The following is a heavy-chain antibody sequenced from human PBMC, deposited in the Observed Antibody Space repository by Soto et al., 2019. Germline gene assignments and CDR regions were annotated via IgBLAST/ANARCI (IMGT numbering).Heavy chain of an antibody. CDR1: GFTFSSYA. V-gene: IGHV3-23*01. Sequence: EVQLLESGGGLVQPGGSLRLSCAASGFTFSSYAMSWVRQAPGKGLEWVSAISGSGGSTYYADSVKGRFTISRDNSKNTLYLQMNSLRAEDTAVYYCAKRETVRKLEMRGAFDIWGQGTMVTVSS. J-gene: IGHJ3*02. D-gene: IGHD1-1*01. CDR3: AKRETVRKLEMRGAFDI. CDR2: ISGSGGST.